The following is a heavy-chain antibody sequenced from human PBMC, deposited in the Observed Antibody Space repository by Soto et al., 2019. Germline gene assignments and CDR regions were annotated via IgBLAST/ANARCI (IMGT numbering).Heavy chain of an antibody. CDR1: GGTFSSYA. CDR2: IIPIFGPA. D-gene: IGHD6-19*01. Sequence: QVQLVQSGAEVKKPGSSVKVSCKASGGTFSSYAISWVRQAPGQGLEWMGGIIPIFGPANYAHKFQGRVTITADESTSIAYMELSSLRSDDTAVYYCARAGAVAGTGWVDPWGQGTLVPDSS. J-gene: IGHJ5*01. CDR3: ARAGAVAGTGWVDP. V-gene: IGHV1-69*01.